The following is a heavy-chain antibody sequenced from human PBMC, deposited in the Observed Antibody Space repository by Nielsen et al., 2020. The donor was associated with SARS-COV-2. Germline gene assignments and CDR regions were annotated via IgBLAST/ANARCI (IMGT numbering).Heavy chain of an antibody. V-gene: IGHV3-74*01. CDR3: ARGPSTVTTYFYYYYGMDV. J-gene: IGHJ6*02. D-gene: IGHD4-17*01. Sequence: WIRQPPGKGLVWVSRINSDGSSTGYADSVKGRFTISRDNAKNTLFLQMNSLRGEDTAVYYCARGPSTVTTYFYYYYGMDVWGQGTTVTVSS. CDR2: INSDGSST.